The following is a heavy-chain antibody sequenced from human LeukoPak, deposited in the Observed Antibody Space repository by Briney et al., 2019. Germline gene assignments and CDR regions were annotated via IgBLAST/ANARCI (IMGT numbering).Heavy chain of an antibody. CDR2: IYYSGST. CDR1: DGFNSHYY. D-gene: IGHD3-10*01. Sequence: NPSETLSLTCSVSDGFNSHYYWSWIREPPGKGLEWIGYIYYSGSTNYNPSLKSRVTISVDTSKNQFSLKLSSVTAADTAVYYCARHPYYYGSGSYFDPWGQGTLVTVSS. V-gene: IGHV4-59*08. CDR3: ARHPYYYGSGSYFDP. J-gene: IGHJ5*02.